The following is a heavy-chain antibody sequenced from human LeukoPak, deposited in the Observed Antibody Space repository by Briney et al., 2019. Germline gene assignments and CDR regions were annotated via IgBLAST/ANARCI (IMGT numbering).Heavy chain of an antibody. D-gene: IGHD6-19*01. CDR3: ATEDIGAIASSGWYEFDY. V-gene: IGHV1-18*01. J-gene: IGHJ4*02. CDR1: GYTFTSYG. CDR2: FSGYNGNT. Sequence: ASVKVSCKASGYTFTSYGISWVRQAPGQGLEWMGWFSGYNGNTNYAQKFQGRVTMTTDTSTSTAYMELRSLRSDDTAVYYCATEDIGAIASSGWYEFDYWGQGTLVTVSS.